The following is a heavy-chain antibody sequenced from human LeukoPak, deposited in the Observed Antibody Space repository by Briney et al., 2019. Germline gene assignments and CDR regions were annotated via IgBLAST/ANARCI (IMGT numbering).Heavy chain of an antibody. CDR1: GGSITSSSYH. CDR3: ARHVLLLWFGEHKFDY. V-gene: IGHV4-39*01. CDR2: IFYSGST. J-gene: IGHJ4*02. D-gene: IGHD3-10*01. Sequence: KPSETLSLTCTVSGGSITSSSYHWGRIRQPPGEGLEWIGNIFYSGSTNYNPSLKSRVTISVDTSKNQFSLKLSSVTAADTAVYYCARHVLLLWFGEHKFDYWGQGTLVTVSS.